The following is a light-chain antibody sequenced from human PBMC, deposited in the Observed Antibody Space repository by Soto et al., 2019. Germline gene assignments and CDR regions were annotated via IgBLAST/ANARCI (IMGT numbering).Light chain of an antibody. CDR1: QSVSYN. V-gene: IGKV3-15*01. Sequence: EIVMTQSPATLSVSPGETATLSCRASQSVSYNLAWYQQKPGQGPRLVIYGAFSRATGIPARFSGSGSGTEFTLTISSVQSEDFAVYYCQQYKNWPPVTFGRGTKVEIK. CDR2: GAF. J-gene: IGKJ4*01. CDR3: QQYKNWPPVT.